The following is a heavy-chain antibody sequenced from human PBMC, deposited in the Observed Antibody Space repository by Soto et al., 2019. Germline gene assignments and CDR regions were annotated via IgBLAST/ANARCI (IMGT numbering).Heavy chain of an antibody. J-gene: IGHJ4*02. CDR1: GFTFSSYA. CDR2: ISSTSSYT. CDR3: ARDLALAGNY. V-gene: IGHV3-21*01. Sequence: GGSLRLSCAASGFTFSSYAMHWVRQTQERGLEWVSSISSTSSYTHYADSVKGRFTISRDNANNSLFLQMNSLRAEDTAVYYCARDLALAGNYWGQGALVTSPQ. D-gene: IGHD6-19*01.